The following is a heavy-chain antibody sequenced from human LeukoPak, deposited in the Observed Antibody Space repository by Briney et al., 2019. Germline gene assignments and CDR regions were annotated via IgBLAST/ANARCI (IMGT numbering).Heavy chain of an antibody. D-gene: IGHD3-10*01. CDR1: GYTFSSYS. V-gene: IGHV3-21*01. J-gene: IGHJ4*02. CDR2: ISSSSSYI. Sequence: PGGSLRLSCAASGYTFSSYSMNWVRQAPGKGLEWVSSISSSSSYIYHAVSVKGRFTISRDNAKNSLYLQMNSLRAEDTAVYYCAREEGESFDYWGQGTLVIVSS. CDR3: AREEGESFDY.